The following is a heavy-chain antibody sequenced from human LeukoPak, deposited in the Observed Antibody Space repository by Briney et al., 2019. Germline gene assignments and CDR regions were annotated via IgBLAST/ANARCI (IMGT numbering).Heavy chain of an antibody. CDR2: ISFDGNSN. Sequence: GGSLRLSCAASGFTFSSSGMHWVRQAPGRGLEWVAVISFDGNSNYYTEAGKGRFTISRDNSKSTLYLQMNSLRGEDSAVYYCARDLHNGSYLTTWGQGTLVTVSS. V-gene: IGHV3-30*03. CDR3: ARDLHNGSYLTT. D-gene: IGHD1-26*01. J-gene: IGHJ4*02. CDR1: GFTFSSSG.